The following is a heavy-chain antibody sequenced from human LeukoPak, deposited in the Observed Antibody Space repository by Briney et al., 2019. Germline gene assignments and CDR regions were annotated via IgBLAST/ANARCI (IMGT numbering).Heavy chain of an antibody. CDR3: ATYRQVLLPFES. CDR1: GFTFSSYS. V-gene: IGHV3-21*04. J-gene: IGHJ4*02. D-gene: IGHD2-8*02. CDR2: IFPSGGEI. Sequence: GGSLRLSCAASGFTFSSYSVNWVRQAPGKGLEWVSSIFPSGGEIHYADSVRGRLTISRDNSKSTLSLQMNSLRAEDMAIYYCATYRQVLLPFESWGQGTLVTVSS.